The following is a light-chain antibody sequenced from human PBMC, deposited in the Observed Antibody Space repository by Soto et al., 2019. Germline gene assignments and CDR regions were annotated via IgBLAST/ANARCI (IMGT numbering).Light chain of an antibody. CDR2: DAS. CDR1: QNINHY. Sequence: DVQMTQSPSSVSASVRDRVTITCQASQNINHYLNWYQQKPGRAPKLLIYDASNLEAGVPSRFRGSGSGTDFTFTISRLQPEDIATYYCQQYDNLPTFGQGTRLEIK. CDR3: QQYDNLPT. J-gene: IGKJ5*01. V-gene: IGKV1-33*01.